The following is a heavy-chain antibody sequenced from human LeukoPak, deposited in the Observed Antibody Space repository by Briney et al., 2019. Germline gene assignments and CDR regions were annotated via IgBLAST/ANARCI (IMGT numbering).Heavy chain of an antibody. V-gene: IGHV1-2*02. CDR1: GYTFTDYY. D-gene: IGHD2-2*01. CDR2: INPNSGGT. CDR3: ARNIVVVPAARGAFDI. J-gene: IGHJ3*02. Sequence: KPGASLKVSCKASGYTFTDYYMHWVRRAPGQGLEWMGWINPNSGGTNYAQKFQGRVTMTRDTSISTAYMELSRLRSDDTAVYYCARNIVVVPAARGAFDIWGQGTMVTVSS.